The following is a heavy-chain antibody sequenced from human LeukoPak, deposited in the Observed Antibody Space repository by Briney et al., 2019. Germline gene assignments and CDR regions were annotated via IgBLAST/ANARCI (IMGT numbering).Heavy chain of an antibody. CDR2: IKHDGSEK. Sequence: GGSLRLSCVGSGFTLSDNWMTWVRLAPGWGLEWVANIKHDGSEKNCVDSVKGRFTISRDNAKNSVYLQMDRLRAEDTAVYYCARARYLNSWGQGTLVTVSS. V-gene: IGHV3-7*01. J-gene: IGHJ4*02. D-gene: IGHD2-15*01. CDR1: GFTLSDNW. CDR3: ARARYLNS.